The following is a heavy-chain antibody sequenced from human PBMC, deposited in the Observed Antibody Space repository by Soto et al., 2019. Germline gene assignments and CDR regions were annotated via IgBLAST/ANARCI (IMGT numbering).Heavy chain of an antibody. Sequence: PSETLSLTCSVSGAALNSGNYYWSWIRQVPGKGLEWIGHIYVTGAVDYNPSLRDRITISRDTSERQFSLNLRLVTAADTAVYYCARLRIATNNYKWLDPWGQATQVTLSS. CDR1: GAALNSGNYY. CDR2: IYVTGAV. CDR3: ARLRIATNNYKWLDP. J-gene: IGHJ5*02. D-gene: IGHD1-20*01. V-gene: IGHV4-31*03.